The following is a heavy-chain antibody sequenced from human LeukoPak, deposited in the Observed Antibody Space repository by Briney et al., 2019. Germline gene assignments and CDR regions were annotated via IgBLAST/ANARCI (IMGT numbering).Heavy chain of an antibody. CDR1: GFTFSSYA. Sequence: PGGSLRLSCAASGFTFSSYAMSWVRQAPGKGLEWVSAISGSGGSTYYADSVKGRFTISRDNSKNTLYLQMNSLRAEDTAVYYCAKVGTLYYDFWSDYSYYFDYWGQGTLVTVSS. V-gene: IGHV3-23*01. CDR3: AKVGTLYYDFWSDYSYYFDY. CDR2: ISGSGGST. J-gene: IGHJ4*02. D-gene: IGHD3-3*01.